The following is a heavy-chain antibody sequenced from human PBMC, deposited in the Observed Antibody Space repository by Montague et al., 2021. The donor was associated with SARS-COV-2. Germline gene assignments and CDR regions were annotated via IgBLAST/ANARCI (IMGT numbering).Heavy chain of an antibody. Sequence: SETLSLTCTVSGGSMSDYYWTWIRQPPGKGPEWIGCFSRSGGSNXSPSLRGRVTISLVTSRSQFSLQLSSVTAADTAFYYCARLTQLGYCSSASCSPALYFDYWGQGFLVSVSS. D-gene: IGHD2-15*01. CDR3: ARLTQLGYCSSASCSPALYFDY. V-gene: IGHV4-59*01. CDR2: FSRSGGS. J-gene: IGHJ4*02. CDR1: GGSMSDYY.